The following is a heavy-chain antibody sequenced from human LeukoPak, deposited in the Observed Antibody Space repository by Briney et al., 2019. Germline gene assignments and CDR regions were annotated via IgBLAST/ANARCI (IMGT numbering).Heavy chain of an antibody. Sequence: SETLSLTCTVSGGSISSSSYYWGWIRQPPGKGLEWIGSIYYSGSTYYNPSLKSRVTISVDTSKNQFSLKLSSVTAADTAVYYCARREQWPSPFDYWGQGTLVTVSS. V-gene: IGHV4-39*07. J-gene: IGHJ4*02. CDR2: IYYSGST. CDR1: GGSISSSSYY. CDR3: ARREQWPSPFDY. D-gene: IGHD6-19*01.